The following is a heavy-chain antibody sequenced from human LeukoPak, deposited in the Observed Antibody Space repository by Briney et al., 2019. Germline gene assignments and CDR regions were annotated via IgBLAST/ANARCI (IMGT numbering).Heavy chain of an antibody. CDR2: INQDESVK. D-gene: IGHD5-12*01. J-gene: IGHJ4*02. Sequence: PGGSLRLSCAASGFTFSSYGMHWVRQAPGRGLEWVASINQDESVKYYVDSVKGRFTISRDNARNSLSLQMNSLGVEDTAVYFCARWGQTSGYYYVDNWGQGTLVTVSS. CDR1: GFTFSSYG. V-gene: IGHV3-7*01. CDR3: ARWGQTSGYYYVDN.